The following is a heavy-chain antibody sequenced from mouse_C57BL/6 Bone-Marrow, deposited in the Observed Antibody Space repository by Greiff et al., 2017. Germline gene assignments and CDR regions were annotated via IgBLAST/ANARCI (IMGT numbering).Heavy chain of an antibody. J-gene: IGHJ3*01. Sequence: EVQLVESGAELVKPGASVKLSCTASGYTITDYYMHWVKQRTEQGLEWIGGIDPENGETKYNPKFKGKATMTADKSSNTAYLKLSSLTSADTAVYYGARLLYWGQGTLVTVSA. V-gene: IGHV14-2*01. CDR2: IDPENGET. CDR1: GYTITDYY. D-gene: IGHD1-1*01. CDR3: ARLLY.